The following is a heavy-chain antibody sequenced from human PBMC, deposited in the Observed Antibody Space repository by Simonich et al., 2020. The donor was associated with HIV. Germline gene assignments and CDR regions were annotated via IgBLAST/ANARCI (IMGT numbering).Heavy chain of an antibody. V-gene: IGHV4-34*01. D-gene: IGHD5-12*01. Sequence: QVQLQQWGAGLLKPSQTLSLTCAVYGGSFSGYYWSWIRPPPGKGLEWIGEINHSGGTKDQPVLKNRVTISVDTSKNQVSLKLSSVTAADTAVYYCAGSVADIVAAGFGFWGQGTLVTVSS. CDR1: GGSFSGYY. CDR2: INHSGGT. CDR3: AGSVADIVAAGFGF. J-gene: IGHJ4*02.